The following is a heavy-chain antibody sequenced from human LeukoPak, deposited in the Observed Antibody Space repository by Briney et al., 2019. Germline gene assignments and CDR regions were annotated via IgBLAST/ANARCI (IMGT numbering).Heavy chain of an antibody. Sequence: KTGGSLRLSCAASGFTFSNAWMSWVRQAPGKGLEWVGRIKSKTDGGTADYAAPVTGRFTISRDDSKNTLYLQMNSLKTEDTAVYYCTTGLSSRGGRIQLWTLDYWGQGTLVTVSS. CDR1: GFTFSNAW. D-gene: IGHD5-18*01. CDR2: IKSKTDGGTA. J-gene: IGHJ4*02. V-gene: IGHV3-15*01. CDR3: TTGLSSRGGRIQLWTLDY.